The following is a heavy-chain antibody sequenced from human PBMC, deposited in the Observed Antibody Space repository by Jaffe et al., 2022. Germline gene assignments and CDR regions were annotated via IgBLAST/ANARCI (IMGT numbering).Heavy chain of an antibody. CDR1: GFTFSSYW. CDR2: IKQDGSEK. CDR3: ARGPGCSGGSCYSYYYYYMDV. Sequence: EVQLVESGGGLVQPGGSLRLSCAASGFTFSSYWMSWVRQAPGKGLEWVANIKQDGSEKYYVDSVKGRFTISRDNAKNSLYLQMNSLRAEDTAVYYCARGPGCSGGSCYSYYYYYMDVWGKGTTVTVSS. V-gene: IGHV3-7*01. J-gene: IGHJ6*03. D-gene: IGHD2-15*01.